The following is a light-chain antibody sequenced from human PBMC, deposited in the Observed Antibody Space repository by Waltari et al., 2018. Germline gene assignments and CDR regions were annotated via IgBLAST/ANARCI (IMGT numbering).Light chain of an antibody. CDR2: STS. CDR3: AVWDDNLNGLV. Sequence: QSVPTHPPSPSGTAGPRVTISCSGLGYNFGGTTVNWYQQSSGTAPRLLIYSTSQRPSGVPDRFAGSESGTSASLAISGLQSQDEADYYCAVWDDNLNGLVFGGGTKLTVL. J-gene: IGLJ2*01. V-gene: IGLV1-44*01. CDR1: GYNFGGTT.